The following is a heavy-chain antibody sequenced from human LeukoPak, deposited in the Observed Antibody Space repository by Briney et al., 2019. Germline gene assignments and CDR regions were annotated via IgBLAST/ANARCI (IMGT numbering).Heavy chain of an antibody. D-gene: IGHD6-19*01. CDR1: GGSISSSNW. J-gene: IGHJ4*02. CDR3: ATRSIAVAGTPY. V-gene: IGHV4-4*02. CDR2: IYHSGST. Sequence: PSETLSLTCAVSGGSISSSNWWSWVRQPPGKGLEWIGEIYHSGSTNYNPSLKSRVTISVDKSKNQFSLKLSSVTAADTAVYYCATRSIAVAGTPYWGQGTLVTVSS.